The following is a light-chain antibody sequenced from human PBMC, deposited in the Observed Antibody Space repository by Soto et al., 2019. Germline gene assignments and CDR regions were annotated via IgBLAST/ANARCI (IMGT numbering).Light chain of an antibody. Sequence: DIVLTQSPATLSSSPGERVTLSCRASQSVSSYLAWYQQKPGQAPRLLIYDASNRSTGIPARFSGSGSGTDFTLTISSLEPEDFAVYYCQQRSNWLTFGGGTKVEIK. CDR3: QQRSNWLT. CDR2: DAS. V-gene: IGKV3-11*01. CDR1: QSVSSY. J-gene: IGKJ4*01.